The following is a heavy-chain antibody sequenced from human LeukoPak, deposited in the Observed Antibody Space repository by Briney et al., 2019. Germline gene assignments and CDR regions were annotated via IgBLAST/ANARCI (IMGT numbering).Heavy chain of an antibody. V-gene: IGHV4-59*12. CDR1: RGSISSYY. CDR2: IYYSGST. J-gene: IGHJ5*02. CDR3: ARDGGSGESFDP. Sequence: SETLSLTCTVSRGSISSYYWSWIRQPPGKGLEWIGNIYYSGSTNYNPSLKSRVTISVDTSKNQFSLKLSSVTAADTAVYYCARDGGSGESFDPWGQGTLVTVSS. D-gene: IGHD3-10*01.